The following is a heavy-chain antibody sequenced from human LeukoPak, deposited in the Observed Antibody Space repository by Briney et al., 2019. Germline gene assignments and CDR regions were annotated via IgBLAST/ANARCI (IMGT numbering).Heavy chain of an antibody. J-gene: IGHJ4*02. D-gene: IGHD6-19*01. Sequence: GASVKVSCKASGYTFTGYYMHWVRQAPGQGLEWMGWLNPNSGGTNYAKTVQGRVTMTRDTSISTAYMELSRLRSDDTAVYYCAREPEQWLLDYWGQGTLVTVSS. CDR2: LNPNSGGT. CDR3: AREPEQWLLDY. V-gene: IGHV1-2*02. CDR1: GYTFTGYY.